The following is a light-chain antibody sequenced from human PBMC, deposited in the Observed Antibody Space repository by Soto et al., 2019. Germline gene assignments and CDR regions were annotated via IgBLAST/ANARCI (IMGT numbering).Light chain of an antibody. V-gene: IGKV3-11*01. CDR2: DAS. CDR1: QSVNSY. Sequence: EIVLTQSPATLSLSPGESATLSCRASQSVNSYLAWYQQKPGQAPRLLIYDASNRATGIPARFSGSGSGTDFTLTFSSLEPEDFAVYYCQQRSNLGTFGQGTRLEIK. J-gene: IGKJ5*01. CDR3: QQRSNLGT.